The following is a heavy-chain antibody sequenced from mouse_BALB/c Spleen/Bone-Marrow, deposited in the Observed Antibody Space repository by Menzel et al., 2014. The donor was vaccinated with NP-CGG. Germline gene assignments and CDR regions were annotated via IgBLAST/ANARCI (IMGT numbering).Heavy chain of an antibody. CDR2: INPYNDGT. D-gene: IGHD2-4*01. CDR3: AREGGLRRGDYYAMDY. V-gene: IGHV1-14*01. Sequence: VQLKESGPELVKPGASVKMSRKASGYTFTAYVMHWVQQKPGQGLEWIGYINPYNDGTKYNEKFKGKATLTSDKSSSTAYMELSSLTSEDSAVYYCAREGGLRRGDYYAMDYWGQGTSVTVSS. CDR1: GYTFTAYV. J-gene: IGHJ4*01.